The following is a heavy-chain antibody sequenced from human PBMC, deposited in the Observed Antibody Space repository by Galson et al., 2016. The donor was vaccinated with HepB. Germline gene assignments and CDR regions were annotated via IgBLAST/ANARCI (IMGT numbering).Heavy chain of an antibody. D-gene: IGHD3-16*02. Sequence: SVKVSCKASDYTFRRYGITWVRQAPGQGLEWMRWISAYNGNTNYAQKVQGRVTMTTDTSTSTAYMELRSLRSDDTAVYYCARDAYDYVWGTYRAQAEIDYWGQGTLVTVSS. CDR3: ARDAYDYVWGTYRAQAEIDY. V-gene: IGHV1-18*01. J-gene: IGHJ4*02. CDR2: ISAYNGNT. CDR1: DYTFRRYG.